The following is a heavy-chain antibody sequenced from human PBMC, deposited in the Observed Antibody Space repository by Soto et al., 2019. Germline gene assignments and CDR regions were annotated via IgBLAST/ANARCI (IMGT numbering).Heavy chain of an antibody. CDR1: GGSISSSSYY. Sequence: PSETLSLTCTVSGGSISSSSYYWGWIRQSPGKGLEWIGSIYYSGSTYYNPSLKSRVTISVDTSKNQFSLKLSSVTAAGTAVYFCARRYGGNLDYWGQGTLVTVSS. CDR3: ARRYGGNLDY. D-gene: IGHD1-26*01. V-gene: IGHV4-39*01. J-gene: IGHJ4*02. CDR2: IYYSGST.